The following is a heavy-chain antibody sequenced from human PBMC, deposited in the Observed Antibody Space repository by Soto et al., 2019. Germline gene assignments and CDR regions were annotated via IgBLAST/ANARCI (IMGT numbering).Heavy chain of an antibody. CDR2: ISGSGGST. J-gene: IGHJ1*01. CDR3: AKDLGVPAAMGLYEYFQH. D-gene: IGHD2-2*01. CDR1: GFTFSSYA. Sequence: GGSLRLSCAASGFTFSSYAMSWVRQAPGKGLEWVSAISGSGGSTYYADSVKGRFTISRDNSKNTLYLQMNSLRAEDTAVYYCAKDLGVPAAMGLYEYFQHWSQGTLVTVSS. V-gene: IGHV3-23*01.